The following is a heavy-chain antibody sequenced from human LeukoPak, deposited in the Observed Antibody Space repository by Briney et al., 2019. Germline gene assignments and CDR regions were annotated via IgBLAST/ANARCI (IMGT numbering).Heavy chain of an antibody. Sequence: GGSLRLSCAASGFTFSDYDMHWVRHAPGKGLEWVSAICTAGDTNYTGSVKGRCTISTENSKNSLYLQMNSLRAGDTAVYYCARVAKERVGGVYYFDYWGQGTLVSVSS. J-gene: IGHJ4*02. CDR3: ARVAKERVGGVYYFDY. CDR2: ICTAGDT. D-gene: IGHD3-3*01. V-gene: IGHV3-13*01. CDR1: GFTFSDYD.